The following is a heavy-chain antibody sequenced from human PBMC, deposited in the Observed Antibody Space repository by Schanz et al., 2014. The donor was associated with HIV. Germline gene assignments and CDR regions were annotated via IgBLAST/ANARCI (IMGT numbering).Heavy chain of an antibody. Sequence: QVQLVQSGAEVKKPGASVKVSCKASGYTFSNFDINWVRQATGQGLEWMGWMNPNSGNTGYAQKFRGRVAMTRNPSTGTAYMELSSLRSDDTAVYYCARGRRDVSMIVLYWLDPWGQGTLVTVSS. D-gene: IGHD3-22*01. V-gene: IGHV1-8*01. CDR2: MNPNSGNT. J-gene: IGHJ5*02. CDR3: ARGRRDVSMIVLYWLDP. CDR1: GYTFSNFD.